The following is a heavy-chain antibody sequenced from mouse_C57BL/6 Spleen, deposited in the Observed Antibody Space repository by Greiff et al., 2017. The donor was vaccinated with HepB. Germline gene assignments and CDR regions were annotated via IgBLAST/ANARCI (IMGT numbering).Heavy chain of an antibody. CDR2: IDPSDSYT. CDR1: GYTFTSYW. CDR3: AIQGIYYYGSSDY. J-gene: IGHJ2*01. V-gene: IGHV1-50*01. Sequence: QVQLQQPGAELVKPGASVKLSCKASGYTFTSYWLQWVKQRPGQGLEWIGEIDPSDSYTNYNQKFKGKATLTVDTSSSTAYMQLSSLTSEDSAVYYCAIQGIYYYGSSDYWGQGTTLTVSS. D-gene: IGHD1-1*01.